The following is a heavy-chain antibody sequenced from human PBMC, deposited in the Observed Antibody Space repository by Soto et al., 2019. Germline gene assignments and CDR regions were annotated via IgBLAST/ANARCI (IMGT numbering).Heavy chain of an antibody. Sequence: TLSLTCTVSGDSFSNYDCNWVRKSAGKGLEWIGRIYPTGSTTYNPSLKSRLTMSVDTSKNQFSLRLTSMTAADTAVYYCATGRSEVVPGAMDTWGQGTLVTVSS. CDR1: GDSFSNYD. CDR2: IYPTGST. V-gene: IGHV4-4*07. D-gene: IGHD2-2*01. CDR3: ATGRSEVVPGAMDT. J-gene: IGHJ5*02.